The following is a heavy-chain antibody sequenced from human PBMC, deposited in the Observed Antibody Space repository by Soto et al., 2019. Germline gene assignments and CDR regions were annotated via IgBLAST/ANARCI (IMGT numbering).Heavy chain of an antibody. CDR1: GGTFSSYA. V-gene: IGHV1-2*04. CDR3: ARASQKYYYDSSGSPKGYAFDI. Sequence: ASVKVSCKASGGTFSSYAISWVRQAPGQGLEWMGWINPNSGGTNYAQKFQGWVTMTRDTSISTAYMELSRLRSDDTAVYYCARASQKYYYDSSGSPKGYAFDIWGQGTMVTVSS. CDR2: INPNSGGT. J-gene: IGHJ3*02. D-gene: IGHD3-22*01.